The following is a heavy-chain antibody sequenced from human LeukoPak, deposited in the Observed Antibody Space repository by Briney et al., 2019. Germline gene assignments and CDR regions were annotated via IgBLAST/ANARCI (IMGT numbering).Heavy chain of an antibody. CDR2: MNPNSGNT. CDR3: ARGLRREQLLLRAFDY. CDR1: GYTFTNYD. Sequence: ASVKVSCKASGYTFTNYDINWVRQASGQGLECMGWMNPNSGNTGSAQKFQGRVTMTSNTSISTAYMELSSLRSEDTAVYYCARGLRREQLLLRAFDYWGQGTPVTVSS. V-gene: IGHV1-8*01. D-gene: IGHD2-2*01. J-gene: IGHJ4*02.